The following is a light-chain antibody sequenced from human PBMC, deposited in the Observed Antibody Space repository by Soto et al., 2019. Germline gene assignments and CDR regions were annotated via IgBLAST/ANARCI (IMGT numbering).Light chain of an antibody. J-gene: IGLJ1*01. V-gene: IGLV6-57*04. CDR3: QSYDSINQGV. CDR1: SGSIANNY. Sequence: NFMLTQSHSVSESPGKTVTISCTRSSGSIANNYVQWYQQRPGSAPTTVIYEDDRRPSGVSDRFSGSIDGSSNSASLTISALRTEDEADYFCQSYDSINQGVFGTGTKLTVL. CDR2: EDD.